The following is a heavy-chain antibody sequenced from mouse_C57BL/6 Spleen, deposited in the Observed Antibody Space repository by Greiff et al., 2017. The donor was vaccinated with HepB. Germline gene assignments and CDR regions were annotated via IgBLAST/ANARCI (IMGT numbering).Heavy chain of an antibody. V-gene: IGHV1-9*01. CDR1: GYTFTGYW. J-gene: IGHJ1*03. CDR3: ARSIFITTVVANWYFDV. CDR2: ILPGSGST. D-gene: IGHD1-1*01. Sequence: VQLQQSGAELMKPGASVKLSCKATGYTFTGYWIEWVKQRPGHGLEWIGEILPGSGSTNYNEKFKGKATFTADTSSNTAYMQLSSLTTEDSAIYYCARSIFITTVVANWYFDVWGTGTTVTVSS.